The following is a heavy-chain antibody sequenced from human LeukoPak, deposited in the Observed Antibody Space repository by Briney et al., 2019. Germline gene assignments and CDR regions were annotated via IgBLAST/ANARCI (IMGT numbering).Heavy chain of an antibody. Sequence: PGGSLRLSCAASGFTFSSYGMHWVRQAPGKGLEWVAVISYDGSNKYYADSVKGRFTISRDNAKNSLYLQMNSLRAEDTALYHCARQLGAAAVHFDYWGQGTLVTVSS. J-gene: IGHJ4*02. CDR2: ISYDGSNK. V-gene: IGHV3-30*03. D-gene: IGHD6-13*01. CDR1: GFTFSSYG. CDR3: ARQLGAAAVHFDY.